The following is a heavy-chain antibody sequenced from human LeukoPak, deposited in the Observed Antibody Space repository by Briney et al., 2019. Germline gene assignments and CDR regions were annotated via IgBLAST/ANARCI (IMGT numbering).Heavy chain of an antibody. Sequence: ASVKVSCKASGGTFSSYAISWVRQAPGQGLEWMGRINPNSGGTNYAQKFQGRVTMTRDTSISTAYMELSRLRSDDTAVYYCARDDVDTAMVQYYYYYYMDIWGKGTTVTVSS. J-gene: IGHJ6*03. CDR1: GGTFSSYA. V-gene: IGHV1-2*06. CDR2: INPNSGGT. D-gene: IGHD5-18*01. CDR3: ARDDVDTAMVQYYYYYYMDI.